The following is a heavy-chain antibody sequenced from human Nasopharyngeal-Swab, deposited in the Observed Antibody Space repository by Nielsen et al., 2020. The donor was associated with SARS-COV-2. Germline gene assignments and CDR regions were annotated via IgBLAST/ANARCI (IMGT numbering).Heavy chain of an antibody. CDR2: IYYTGTT. Sequence: SEALSLTCTVSGGSISDYYWNWIRQSPGKGLEWIGYIYYTGTTNYNPSLKSRVTMSVDTSKNQFSLRVNSVTAADTAVYYCARDGDLNGLYYWGQGALVTVSS. CDR1: GGSISDYY. CDR3: ARDGDLNGLYY. J-gene: IGHJ4*02. V-gene: IGHV4-59*12. D-gene: IGHD3-9*01.